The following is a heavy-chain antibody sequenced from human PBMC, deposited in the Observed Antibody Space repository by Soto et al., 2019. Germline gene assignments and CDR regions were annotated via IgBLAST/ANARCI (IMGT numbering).Heavy chain of an antibody. V-gene: IGHV3-48*01. D-gene: IGHD2-15*01. CDR3: ARDKYCSGGSCFDY. CDR1: GFTFSSYS. J-gene: IGHJ4*02. Sequence: GGSLRLSCAASGFTFSSYSMNWVHQAPGKGLEWVSYISSSSSTIYYADSVKGRFTISRDNAKNSLYLQMNSLRAEDTAVYYCARDKYCSGGSCFDYWGQGTLVTSPQ. CDR2: ISSSSSTI.